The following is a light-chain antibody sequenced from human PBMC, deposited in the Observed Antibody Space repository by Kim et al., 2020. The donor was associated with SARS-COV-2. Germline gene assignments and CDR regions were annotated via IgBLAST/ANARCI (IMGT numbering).Light chain of an antibody. CDR2: RNN. CDR1: SSNIGSNY. V-gene: IGLV1-47*01. Sequence: QAVVTQPPSASGTPGQRVTISCSGSSSNIGSNYVYWYQQLPGTAPKLLIYRNNQRPSGVPDRFSVSKSGTSASLAISGLRSEDEADYYCAAWDDSLSGWVFGGGTQLTVL. CDR3: AAWDDSLSGWV. J-gene: IGLJ3*02.